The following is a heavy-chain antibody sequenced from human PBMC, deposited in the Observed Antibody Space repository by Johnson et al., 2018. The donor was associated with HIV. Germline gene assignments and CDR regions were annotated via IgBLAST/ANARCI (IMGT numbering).Heavy chain of an antibody. CDR2: LYSGGST. CDR3: AKGRSGGSGAFDI. CDR1: GFTVSSNY. Sequence: VQLVESGGGLVQPGGSLRLSCAASGFTVSSNYMSCVRQAPGTGLEWVSVLYSGGSTSYADSVKRRFTISRDNSKNTLYLQMNRLRPEDTAAYFRAKGRSGGSGAFDIWGQGTVVTVSS. J-gene: IGHJ3*02. D-gene: IGHD3-10*01. V-gene: IGHV3-66*01.